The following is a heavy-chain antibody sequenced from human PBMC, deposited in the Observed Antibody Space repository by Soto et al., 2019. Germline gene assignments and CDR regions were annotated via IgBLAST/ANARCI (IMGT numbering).Heavy chain of an antibody. J-gene: IGHJ4*02. CDR1: GFSLSTSGVG. CDR2: IYWDDDK. D-gene: IGHD3-22*01. Sequence: ASGPTLVNPTQTLTLTCTFSGFSLSTSGVGVGWIRQPPGKALEWLALIYWDDDKRYSPSLKSRLTITKDTSKNQVVLTMTNMDPVDTATYYCAHIPRLVTPVYYDSSGFHFDYWGQGTLVTVSS. CDR3: AHIPRLVTPVYYDSSGFHFDY. V-gene: IGHV2-5*02.